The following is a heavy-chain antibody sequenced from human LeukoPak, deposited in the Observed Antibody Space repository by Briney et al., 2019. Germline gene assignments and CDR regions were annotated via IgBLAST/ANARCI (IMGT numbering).Heavy chain of an antibody. CDR1: GFTFSDYY. D-gene: IGHD6-19*01. V-gene: IGHV3-11*04. CDR3: ARVFTISSGWYRSFDY. CDR2: ISSSGSTI. Sequence: GGSLRLSCAASGFTFSDYYMSWVRQAPGKGLEWVSYISSSGSTIYYADSVKGRFTISRDNAKNSLYLQMNSLRAEDTAVYYCARVFTISSGWYRSFDYWGQGTLVTVSS. J-gene: IGHJ4*02.